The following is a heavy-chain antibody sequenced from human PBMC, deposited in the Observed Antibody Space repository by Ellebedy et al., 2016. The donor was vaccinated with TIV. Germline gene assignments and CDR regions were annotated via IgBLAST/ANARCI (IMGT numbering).Heavy chain of an antibody. Sequence: AASVKVSCKTSGYTFTTYAITWARQAPGQGLEWMGRISPYDDNTNYAQEFQGRVTMTTDTSTNPAYMELSSLRSDDTAVYYCARDLTAMVTMTYWGQGTLVTVSS. CDR1: GYTFTTYA. CDR2: ISPYDDNT. J-gene: IGHJ4*02. V-gene: IGHV1-18*01. D-gene: IGHD5-18*01. CDR3: ARDLTAMVTMTY.